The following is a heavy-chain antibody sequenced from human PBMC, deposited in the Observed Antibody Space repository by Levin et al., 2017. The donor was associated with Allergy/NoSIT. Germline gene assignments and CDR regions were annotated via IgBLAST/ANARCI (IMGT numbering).Heavy chain of an antibody. Sequence: GGSLRLSCAASGFTFSNAWMSWVRQAPGKGLEWVGRIKSKTEGGTIDYAAPVKGRFIISRDDSKNTLYLQMNSLKTEDTAVYYCTPKLHYYMDAWGTGTTVTVSS. CDR2: IKSKTEGGTI. V-gene: IGHV3-15*01. D-gene: IGHD1-7*01. CDR3: TPKLHYYMDA. CDR1: GFTFSNAW. J-gene: IGHJ6*03.